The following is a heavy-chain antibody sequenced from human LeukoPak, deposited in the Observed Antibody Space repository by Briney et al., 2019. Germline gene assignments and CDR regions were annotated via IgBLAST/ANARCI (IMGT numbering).Heavy chain of an antibody. CDR2: MYLGDSDT. CDR3: GRGTYNWNIIDY. J-gene: IGHJ4*02. V-gene: IGHV5-51*01. CDR1: GYRFSTYW. D-gene: IGHD1/OR15-1a*01. Sequence: GESLKISCKGSGYRFSTYWIGWVRQMPGKGLEWMGIMYLGDSDTRYSPSFQGQVTISADKSITTPYLQWSSLKASDTAMYYCGRGTYNWNIIDYWGQGTLVTVSS.